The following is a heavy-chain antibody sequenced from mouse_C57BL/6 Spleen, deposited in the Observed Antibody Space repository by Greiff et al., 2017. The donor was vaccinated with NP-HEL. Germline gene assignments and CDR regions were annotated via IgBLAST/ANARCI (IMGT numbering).Heavy chain of an antibody. V-gene: IGHV1-54*01. CDR2: INPGSGGT. CDR3: ARMGDSSGPDY. CDR1: GYAFTNYL. J-gene: IGHJ2*01. Sequence: QVQLKESGAELVRPGTSVKVSCKASGYAFTNYLIEWVKQRPGQGLEWIGVINPGSGGTNYNEKFKGKATLTADKSSSTAYMQLSSLTSEDAAVYFCARMGDSSGPDYWGQGTTLTVSS. D-gene: IGHD3-2*02.